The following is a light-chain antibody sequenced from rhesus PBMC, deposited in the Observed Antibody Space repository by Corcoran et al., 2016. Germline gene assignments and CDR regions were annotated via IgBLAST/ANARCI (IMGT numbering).Light chain of an antibody. V-gene: IGKV1-74*01. CDR2: KAS. Sequence: DIQMTQSPSSLSASVGDRVTITCRASENVNNHLNWYQQKPGKAPKFLFYKASNLQGGVPSRFSGRGSGTDYTFPISSLQPEDVATYYCQQSFGVPPTFGGGTKVELK. CDR3: QQSFGVPPT. CDR1: ENVNNH. J-gene: IGKJ4*01.